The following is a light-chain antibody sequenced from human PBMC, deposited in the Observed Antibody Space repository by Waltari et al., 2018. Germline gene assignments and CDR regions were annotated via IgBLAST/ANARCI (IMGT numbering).Light chain of an antibody. J-gene: IGLJ2*01. Sequence: QSVLTQPASVSAAPGQKVTISCPGRSPNLGNNYVYWYQHVPGTAPKALIYNNNKRPSGIPDRFSGSKSGTSATLGITGLQTGDEADYYCGAWDSSLNSLVFGGGTKVTVL. CDR1: SPNLGNNY. CDR3: GAWDSSLNSLV. V-gene: IGLV1-51*01. CDR2: NNN.